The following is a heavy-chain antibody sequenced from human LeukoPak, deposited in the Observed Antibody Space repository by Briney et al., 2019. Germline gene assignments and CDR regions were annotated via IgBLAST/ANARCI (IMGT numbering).Heavy chain of an antibody. D-gene: IGHD4-17*01. CDR3: AKGARGDTVTSIVGLNWFDP. Sequence: RRSLRLSCAAPGITFRSYGMHWVRQAPGKGLEWVAVISYDGSHKYYADSVKGRFSISRDNSKNTLYLQMNSLRADDTAVYYCAKGARGDTVTSIVGLNWFDPWGQGTLVTVSS. V-gene: IGHV3-30*18. CDR2: ISYDGSHK. CDR1: GITFRSYG. J-gene: IGHJ5*02.